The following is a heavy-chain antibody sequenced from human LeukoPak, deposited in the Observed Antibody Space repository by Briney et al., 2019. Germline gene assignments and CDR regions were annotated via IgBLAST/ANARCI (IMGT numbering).Heavy chain of an antibody. Sequence: ASVKVSYKFSVYTLTELSMHWVRQAPGKGREWMGGFDPEDGETIYAQKFQGRVTMTEDTSTDTAYMELSSLRSEDTAVYYCATAPGYYDSSGYLYNWFDPWGQGTLVTVSS. CDR3: ATAPGYYDSSGYLYNWFDP. J-gene: IGHJ5*02. CDR2: FDPEDGET. V-gene: IGHV1-24*01. D-gene: IGHD3-22*01. CDR1: VYTLTELS.